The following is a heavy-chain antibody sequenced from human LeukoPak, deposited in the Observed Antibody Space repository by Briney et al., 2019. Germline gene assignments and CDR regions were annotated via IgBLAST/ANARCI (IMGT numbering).Heavy chain of an antibody. V-gene: IGHV4-31*03. CDR1: GGSISSGGNY. J-gene: IGHJ5*02. CDR2: MHYSGTT. CDR3: ARYYHDSSGYSNWFDP. D-gene: IGHD3-22*01. Sequence: PSQTLSFTCTVSGGSISSGGNYWTWIRQHPGKGLEWIGYMHYSGTTYYNPSLKSRVTISVDTSKNQFSLKLNSVTAADTAVYYCARYYHDSSGYSNWFDPWGQGSLVTVSS.